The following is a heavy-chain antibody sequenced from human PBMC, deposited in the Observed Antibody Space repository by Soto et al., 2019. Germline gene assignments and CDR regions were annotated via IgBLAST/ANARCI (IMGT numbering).Heavy chain of an antibody. Sequence: GGSLRLSCAASGFTFNTYAMSWVRQAPGKGLEWVSSISGSGDNTYYADSVKGRFTISRDNSKNTLYLQMNSLRADDTAVYYCAKDMNTGLLWLAESHDAFDIWGQGTMVTVSS. D-gene: IGHD3-10*01. V-gene: IGHV3-23*01. J-gene: IGHJ3*02. CDR2: ISGSGDNT. CDR1: GFTFNTYA. CDR3: AKDMNTGLLWLAESHDAFDI.